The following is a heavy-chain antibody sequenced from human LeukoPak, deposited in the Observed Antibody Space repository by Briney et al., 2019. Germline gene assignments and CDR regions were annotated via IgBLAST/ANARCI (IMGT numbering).Heavy chain of an antibody. J-gene: IGHJ4*02. V-gene: IGHV3-23*01. CDR3: AKTYRDGYKIFDY. D-gene: IGHD5-24*01. CDR1: GFTFSSYA. CDR2: ISGSGGST. Sequence: PGGSLRLSCAASGFTFSSYAMSWVRQAPGRGRGWVSAISGSGGSTYYADSVKGRFTISRDNSKNTLYLQVNSLRAEDTAVYYCAKTYRDGYKIFDYWGQGTLVTVSS.